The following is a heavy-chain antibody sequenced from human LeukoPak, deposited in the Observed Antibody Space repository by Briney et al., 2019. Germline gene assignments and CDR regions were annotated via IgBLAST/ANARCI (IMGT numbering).Heavy chain of an antibody. CDR2: IIPIFGTA. V-gene: IGHV1-69*05. CDR1: GYTFTGYY. J-gene: IGHJ4*02. D-gene: IGHD6-19*01. Sequence: SVKVSCKASGYTFTGYYMHWVRQAPGQGLEWMGGIIPIFGTANYAQKFQGRVTITTGESTSTAYMELSSLRSEDTAVYYCATANIAVAGTGDLGMDWGQGTLVTVSS. CDR3: ATANIAVAGTGDLGMD.